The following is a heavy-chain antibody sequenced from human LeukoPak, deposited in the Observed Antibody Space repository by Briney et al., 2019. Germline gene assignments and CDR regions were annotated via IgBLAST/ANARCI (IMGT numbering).Heavy chain of an antibody. CDR2: ISAYNGNT. CDR1: GYTFTSYG. D-gene: IGHD3-10*01. J-gene: IGHJ4*02. Sequence: GASGKVSCKASGYTFTSYGISWERHAPGQGIEWMGWISAYNGNTNYAQKLHGRVTLTTDTSTSTAYMELRSLRSDHTAVYYCARGSEILWFGELSGDFDYWGQGPLVTVPS. CDR3: ARGSEILWFGELSGDFDY. V-gene: IGHV1-18*01.